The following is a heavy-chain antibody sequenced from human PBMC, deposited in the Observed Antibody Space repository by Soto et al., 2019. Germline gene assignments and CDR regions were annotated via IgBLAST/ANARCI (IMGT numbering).Heavy chain of an antibody. V-gene: IGHV3-11*01. CDR1: GFRFSDYD. D-gene: IGHD6-6*01. J-gene: IGHJ4*02. CDR3: AREGRGSSSSVLVY. CDR2: IDSSGRTR. Sequence: QVQLVESGGGLVKPGGSLRLSCAASGFRFSDYDMCWIHQAPGKGLEWISSIDSSGRTRFYADSVKGRFTISRDNAKNSLCLQMNSLRAEDMAVYYCAREGRGSSSSVLVYWGQGTLVTVSS.